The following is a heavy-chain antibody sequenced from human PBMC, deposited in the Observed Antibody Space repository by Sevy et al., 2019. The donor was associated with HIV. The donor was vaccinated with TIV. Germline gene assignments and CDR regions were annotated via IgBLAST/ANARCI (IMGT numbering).Heavy chain of an antibody. V-gene: IGHV3-30-3*01. J-gene: IGHJ3*02. Sequence: GGSLRLSCAASGFAFSSYAMHWVRQAPGKGLEWVAVISYDGSNKYYADSVKGRFTISRDNSKGTLYLQMNSLRAEDTAVYYGAREGGYCSGGSCYSYAFDIWGQGTMVTVSS. CDR3: AREGGYCSGGSCYSYAFDI. CDR1: GFAFSSYA. CDR2: ISYDGSNK. D-gene: IGHD2-15*01.